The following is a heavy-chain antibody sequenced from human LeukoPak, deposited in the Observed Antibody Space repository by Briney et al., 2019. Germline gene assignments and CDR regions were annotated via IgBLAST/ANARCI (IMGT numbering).Heavy chain of an antibody. J-gene: IGHJ4*02. CDR1: GFDFSAYW. CDR2: INLSGSAQ. D-gene: IGHD5-24*01. CDR3: AACGLHNY. Sequence: GGSLRLSCSASGFDFSAYWMNWVRRAPGKGPEWVANINLSGSAQLYVDSVEGRCTISRDNAKSSLYLQMNGLRVEDTAVYYCAACGLHNYWGQGTLVTVSS. V-gene: IGHV3-7*01.